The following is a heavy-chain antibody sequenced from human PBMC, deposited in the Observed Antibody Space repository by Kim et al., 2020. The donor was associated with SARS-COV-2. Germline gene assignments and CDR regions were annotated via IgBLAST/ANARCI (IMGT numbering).Heavy chain of an antibody. V-gene: IGHV3-49*04. D-gene: IGHD1-26*01. CDR1: GFTFGDYA. CDR3: TRMPEWELPNYYFDY. CDR2: IRSKAYGGTT. Sequence: GGSLRLSCTASGFTFGDYAMSWVRQAPGKGLAWVGFIRSKAYGGTTEYAASVKGRFTISRDDSKSIAYLQMNSLKTEDTAVYYCTRMPEWELPNYYFDYWGQGTLVTVSS. J-gene: IGHJ4*02.